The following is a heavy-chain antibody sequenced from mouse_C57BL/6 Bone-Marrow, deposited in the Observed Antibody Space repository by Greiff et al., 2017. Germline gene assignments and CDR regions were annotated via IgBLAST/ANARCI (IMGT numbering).Heavy chain of an antibody. CDR2: INPNNGGT. V-gene: IGHV1-22*01. CDR3: AGERLPRPFDY. CDR1: GYTFTDYN. J-gene: IGHJ2*01. D-gene: IGHD1-1*01. Sequence: EVQLQQSGPELVKPGASVKMSCKASGYTFTDYNMHWVKQSHGKSLEWIGYINPNNGGTSYNQKFKGKATLTVNKSSSTAYMELRSLTSEDSAVYYCAGERLPRPFDYWGQGTTLTVSS.